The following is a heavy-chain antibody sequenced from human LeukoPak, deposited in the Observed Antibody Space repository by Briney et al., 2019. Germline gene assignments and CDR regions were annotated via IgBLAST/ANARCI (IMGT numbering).Heavy chain of an antibody. Sequence: SETLSLTCTVSGGSISSSSYYWGWIRQPPGKGLEWIGTIYYSGSSYYNPSLKSRVTISVDTSKSQFSLKLSSVTAADTAVYYCARHSYYYDTSGYRSRGGFDYWGQGTLVTVSS. CDR1: GGSISSSSYY. D-gene: IGHD3-22*01. CDR3: ARHSYYYDTSGYRSRGGFDY. CDR2: IYYSGSS. J-gene: IGHJ4*02. V-gene: IGHV4-39*01.